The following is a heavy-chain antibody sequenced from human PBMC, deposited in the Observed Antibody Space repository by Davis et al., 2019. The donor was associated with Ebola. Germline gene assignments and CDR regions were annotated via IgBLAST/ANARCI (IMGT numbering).Heavy chain of an antibody. CDR1: GFTFSSYW. CDR2: INRDGSTT. J-gene: IGHJ6*04. V-gene: IGHV3-74*03. Sequence: GESLKISCAASGFTFSSYWMHWVRQAPGKGLVWVSCINRDGSTTTYADSVKGRFTISRDNAKNTLYLQMNNLRVEDTAVYYCARRSGYIYVYEGMDVWGKGTTVTVSS. D-gene: IGHD5-18*01. CDR3: ARRSGYIYVYEGMDV.